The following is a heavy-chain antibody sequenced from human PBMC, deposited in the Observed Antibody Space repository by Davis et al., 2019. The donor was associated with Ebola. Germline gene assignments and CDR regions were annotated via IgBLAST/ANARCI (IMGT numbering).Heavy chain of an antibody. CDR2: IYYSGST. CDR1: GGSISSHY. D-gene: IGHD6-19*01. CDR3: ARRDGSSGWYNYYGMDV. V-gene: IGHV4-59*11. J-gene: IGHJ6*02. Sequence: SETLSLTCTVSGGSISSHYWSWIRQPPGKGLEWIGYIYYSGSTNYNPPLKSRVTISVDTSKNQFSLKLSSVTAADTAVYYCARRDGSSGWYNYYGMDVWGQGTTVTVSS.